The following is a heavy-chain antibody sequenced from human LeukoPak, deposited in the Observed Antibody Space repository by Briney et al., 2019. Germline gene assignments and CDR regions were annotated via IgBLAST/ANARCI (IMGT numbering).Heavy chain of an antibody. J-gene: IGHJ6*03. CDR1: GGSISSYY. Sequence: SETLSLTCTVSGGSISSYYWSWIRQPPGKGLEWIGYIYYGGSTNYNPSLKSRVTISVDTSKNQFSLKLSSVTAADTAVYYCATVQLEPQENYYMDVWGKGTTVTVSS. CDR2: IYYGGST. D-gene: IGHD1-1*01. V-gene: IGHV4-59*01. CDR3: ATVQLEPQENYYMDV.